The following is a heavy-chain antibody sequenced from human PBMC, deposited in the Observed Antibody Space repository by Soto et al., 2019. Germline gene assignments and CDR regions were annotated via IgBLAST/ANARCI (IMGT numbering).Heavy chain of an antibody. CDR2: IYFSGST. Sequence: SETLSLTCTISSGSISSGDYYWSCIRQHEGKGLEWIGYIYFSGSTDYNPSLKSRVTISVDTSKNQFSLNLSSVTAADTAVYFCARSYHDNSLYYAYDYWGQGTPVTVSS. J-gene: IGHJ4*02. CDR1: SGSISSGDYY. V-gene: IGHV4-31*03. CDR3: ARSYHDNSLYYAYDY. D-gene: IGHD3-22*01.